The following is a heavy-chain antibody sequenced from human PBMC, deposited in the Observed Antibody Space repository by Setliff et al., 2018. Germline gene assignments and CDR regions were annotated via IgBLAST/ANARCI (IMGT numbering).Heavy chain of an antibody. CDR2: IYYTGST. Sequence: SETLSLTCTVSGDSIRDHYWSWIRQPPGKGLEWIGHIYYTGSTNYNASLKSRVTISLDTSRDQFSLKLTSVTAADAAVYYCGRHQFVGGYYGSVTYRHFDYWGQGILVTVSS. V-gene: IGHV4-59*08. J-gene: IGHJ4*02. D-gene: IGHD3-10*01. CDR1: GDSIRDHY. CDR3: GRHQFVGGYYGSVTYRHFDY.